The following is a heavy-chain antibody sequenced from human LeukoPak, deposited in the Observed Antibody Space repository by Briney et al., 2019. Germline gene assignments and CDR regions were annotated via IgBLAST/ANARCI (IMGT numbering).Heavy chain of an antibody. J-gene: IGHJ4*02. CDR1: GFSFDDYA. CDR2: INNRGNYI. D-gene: IGHD1-26*01. Sequence: GRSLRLSCAASGFSFDDYAIHWVRQGPGKGLEWVSSINNRGNYIYYADSVKGRFTISRDNAKNSLYLQMNSLRAEDTAVYYCAREDGVVGASSAFDYWGQGILVTVSS. V-gene: IGHV3-21*01. CDR3: AREDGVVGASSAFDY.